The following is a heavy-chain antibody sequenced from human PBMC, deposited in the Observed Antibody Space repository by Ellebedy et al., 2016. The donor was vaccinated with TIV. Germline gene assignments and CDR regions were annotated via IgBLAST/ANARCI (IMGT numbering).Heavy chain of an antibody. CDR1: GDTFSDYA. CDR2: IITLHGIA. V-gene: IGHV1-69*04. Sequence: ASVKVSCKASGDTFSDYAFSWVRQAPGQGLEWMGKIITLHGIATYAQKFQGRATLTGDTSTSTVYLELSSLRFDDTAVYYCARDEVHSDTMGASNRFDPWGQGTLVTVSS. D-gene: IGHD1-26*01. CDR3: ARDEVHSDTMGASNRFDP. J-gene: IGHJ5*02.